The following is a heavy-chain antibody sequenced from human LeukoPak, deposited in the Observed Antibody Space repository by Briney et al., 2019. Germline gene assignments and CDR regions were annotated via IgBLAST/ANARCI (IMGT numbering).Heavy chain of an antibody. J-gene: IGHJ4*02. V-gene: IGHV4-34*01. CDR2: INHSGST. CDR1: GGSFSGYY. Sequence: PSETLSLTCAVYGGSFSGYYWSWIRQPPGKGLEWIGEINHSGSTNYNPSLKSRVTIPVDTSKNQFSLKLSSVTAADTAVYYCARAFRWWLVEYYFDYWGQGTLVTVSS. D-gene: IGHD6-19*01. CDR3: ARAFRWWLVEYYFDY.